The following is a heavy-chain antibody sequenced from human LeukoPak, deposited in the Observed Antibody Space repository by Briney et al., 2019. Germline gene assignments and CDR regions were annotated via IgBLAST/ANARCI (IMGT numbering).Heavy chain of an antibody. J-gene: IGHJ4*02. CDR1: GGSISSGGYS. D-gene: IGHD1-26*01. V-gene: IGHV4-30-2*01. CDR2: IYHSGST. Sequence: SQTLSLTCAVSGGSISSGGYSWSWIRQPPGKGLEWIGYIYHSGSTYYNPSLKSRVTISVDRSKNQFSLKLSSVTAADTAVYYCARVNRGSSIDYWGQGTLVTVSS. CDR3: ARVNRGSSIDY.